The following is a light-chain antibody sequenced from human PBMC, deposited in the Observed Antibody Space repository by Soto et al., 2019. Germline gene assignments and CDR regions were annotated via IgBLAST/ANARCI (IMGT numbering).Light chain of an antibody. CDR2: DVS. CDR3: CSYAGSYTHV. Sequence: QSALTQPHSVSGSPGQSVTISCTGTSSDVGGYNYVSWYQHHPGKAPKLIIYDVSERPSGVPDRFSGSKSGNTGNTASLTISLLQAEDEADYYCCSYAGSYTHVFGSGTKLTVL. J-gene: IGLJ1*01. CDR1: SSDVGGYNY. V-gene: IGLV2-11*01.